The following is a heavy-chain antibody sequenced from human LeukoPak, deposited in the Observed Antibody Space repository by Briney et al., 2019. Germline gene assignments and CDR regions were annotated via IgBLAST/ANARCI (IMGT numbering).Heavy chain of an antibody. V-gene: IGHV4-39*07. D-gene: IGHD6-13*01. Sequence: SETLSLTCTVSGGSISSSSHYWGWIRQPPGKGLEWIGSMYYSGSTYYNPSLKSRVTISVDTSKNQFSLKLSSVTAADTAVYYCARGSWYWGPEYFDYWGQGTLVTVSS. CDR1: GGSISSSSHY. CDR3: ARGSWYWGPEYFDY. J-gene: IGHJ4*02. CDR2: MYYSGST.